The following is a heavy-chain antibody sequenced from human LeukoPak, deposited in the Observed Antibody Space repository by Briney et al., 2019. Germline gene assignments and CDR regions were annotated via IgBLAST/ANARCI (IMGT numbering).Heavy chain of an antibody. V-gene: IGHV3-23*01. CDR2: LSATDYKT. CDR1: GLTFNTYA. CDR3: AKDLNYAFDY. J-gene: IGHJ4*02. Sequence: GGSLRLSCAASGLTFNTYAMSWVRQAPGKGLEWVSALSATDYKTYYAESVKGRFTISRDNAKNTLYLQMNRLRAEDTAIYYCAKDLNYAFDYWGQGTLVTVSS. D-gene: IGHD2-2*01.